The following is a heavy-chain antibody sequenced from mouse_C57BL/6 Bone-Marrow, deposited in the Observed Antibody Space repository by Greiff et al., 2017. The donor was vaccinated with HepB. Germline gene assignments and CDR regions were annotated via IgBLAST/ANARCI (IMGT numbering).Heavy chain of an antibody. V-gene: IGHV7-3*01. CDR2: IRNKANGYTT. CDR3: ARPITTVVPYAMDY. D-gene: IGHD1-1*01. J-gene: IGHJ4*01. CDR1: GFTFTDYY. Sequence: EVMLVESGGGLVQPGGSLSLSCAASGFTFTDYYMSWVRQPPGKALEWLGFIRNKANGYTTEYSASVKGRFTISRDNSQSILYLQMNALRAEDSATYYCARPITTVVPYAMDYWGQGTSVTVSS.